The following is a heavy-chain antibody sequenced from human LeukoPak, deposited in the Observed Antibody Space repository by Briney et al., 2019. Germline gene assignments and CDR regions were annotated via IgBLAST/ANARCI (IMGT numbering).Heavy chain of an antibody. J-gene: IGHJ5*02. CDR2: IGTAGDT. Sequence: GGSLRLSCAASGFTFSSYDMHWVRQATGKGLEWVSAIGTAGDTYYPGSVKGRFTIPRENAKNSLYLKMNSLRAGDTAVYYCARGRSFGSGGWFDPWGQGTLVTVSS. D-gene: IGHD3-10*01. CDR3: ARGRSFGSGGWFDP. CDR1: GFTFSSYD. V-gene: IGHV3-13*01.